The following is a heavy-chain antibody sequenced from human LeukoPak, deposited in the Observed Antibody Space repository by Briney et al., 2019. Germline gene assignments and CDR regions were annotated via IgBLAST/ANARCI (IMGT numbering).Heavy chain of an antibody. J-gene: IGHJ4*02. CDR2: ISYDGSNK. CDR3: AKDWGTYGGPFDY. CDR1: GFTFSSYG. Sequence: GGSLRLSCAASGFTFSSYGMHWVRQAPGKGLEWVAVISYDGSNKYYADSVKGRFTISRDNSKNTLYLQMNSLRAEDTAVYYCAKDWGTYGGPFDYWGQGTLVTVSS. D-gene: IGHD4-23*01. V-gene: IGHV3-30*18.